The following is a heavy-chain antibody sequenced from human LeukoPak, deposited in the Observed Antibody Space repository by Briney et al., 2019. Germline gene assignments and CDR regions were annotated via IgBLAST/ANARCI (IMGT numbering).Heavy chain of an antibody. J-gene: IGHJ6*02. V-gene: IGHV3-33*01. CDR2: IWYDGSNK. Sequence: GGSLRLSCAASGVTFSSYGMHWVREAPGKGREWVAGIWYDGSNKYYADSVKGRFTISRDNSKNTLYLQMNSLRAEDTAVYYCARGNDDYGMDVWGQGTTVTVSS. D-gene: IGHD1-1*01. CDR1: GVTFSSYG. CDR3: ARGNDDYGMDV.